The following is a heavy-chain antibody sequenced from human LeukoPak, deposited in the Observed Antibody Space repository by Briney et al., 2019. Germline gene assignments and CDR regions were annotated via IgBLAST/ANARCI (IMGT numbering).Heavy chain of an antibody. D-gene: IGHD4-17*01. CDR1: GFTFSSYA. J-gene: IGHJ6*02. Sequence: GGSLRLSCPASGFTFSSYAMHWVRQAPGKGLEWVAVISYDGSNKYYADSVKGRFTISRDNSKNTLYLQMNSLRAEDTAVYYCARPLHTVTWGCMDVWGQGTTVTVSS. CDR2: ISYDGSNK. CDR3: ARPLHTVTWGCMDV. V-gene: IGHV3-30-3*01.